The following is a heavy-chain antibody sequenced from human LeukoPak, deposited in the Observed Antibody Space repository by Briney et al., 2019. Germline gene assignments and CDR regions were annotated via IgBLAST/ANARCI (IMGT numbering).Heavy chain of an antibody. CDR1: GFTFSNYV. V-gene: IGHV3-23*01. D-gene: IGHD6-13*01. CDR3: AKDGPGIAAAFDP. CDR2: VTGSGGDT. J-gene: IGHJ5*02. Sequence: GGSLRLSCAASGFTFSNYVMSWVRQAPGKGLEWVSAVTGSGGDTYYSDSAKGRFTISRDNSKNTLYLQMNSLRAEDTAVYYCAKDGPGIAAAFDPWGQGTLVTVSS.